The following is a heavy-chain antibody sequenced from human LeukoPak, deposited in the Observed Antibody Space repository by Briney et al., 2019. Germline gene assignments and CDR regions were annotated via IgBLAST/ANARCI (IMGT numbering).Heavy chain of an antibody. J-gene: IGHJ4*02. CDR3: ASGLY. V-gene: IGHV3-7*01. CDR2: INQDGSEK. CDR1: GFTFRSSW. Sequence: GGSLRLSCAASGFTFRSSWMNWFRQSSGKGLEWVANINQDGSEKYYVDSVKGRFTISRDNAKSSLYLQINSLRAEDTAVYYCASGLYWGQGTLVTVSS.